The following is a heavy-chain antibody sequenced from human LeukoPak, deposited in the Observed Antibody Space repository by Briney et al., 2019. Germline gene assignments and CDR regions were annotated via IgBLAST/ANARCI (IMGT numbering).Heavy chain of an antibody. CDR3: AAEFSAYDPFDS. CDR1: GYSISSNYN. CDR2: FNPSGNT. V-gene: IGHV4-38-2*02. Sequence: PSETLSLTCTVSGYSISSNYNWARIRQPPGKGLEWIGTFNPSGNTYHNPSLKSRITISVDTSKNQFSLKLSSVTAADTAVYYCAAEFSAYDPFDSWGQGTLVTVSS. D-gene: IGHD3-3*01. J-gene: IGHJ4*02.